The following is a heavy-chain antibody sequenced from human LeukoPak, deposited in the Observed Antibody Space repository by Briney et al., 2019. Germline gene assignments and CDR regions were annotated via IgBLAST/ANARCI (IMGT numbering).Heavy chain of an antibody. CDR3: ARGGLEPTDY. V-gene: IGHV3-74*01. Sequence: GGSLRLSCVASGFTFSNYWMHWVRQAPGKGLVWVSRLNTDGTTTSYADSVKGRFTISRDNAKNTLYLLLNSLRAEDTAVYYCARGGLEPTDYWGQGTLVTVSS. D-gene: IGHD1-1*01. CDR1: GFTFSNYW. CDR2: LNTDGTTT. J-gene: IGHJ4*02.